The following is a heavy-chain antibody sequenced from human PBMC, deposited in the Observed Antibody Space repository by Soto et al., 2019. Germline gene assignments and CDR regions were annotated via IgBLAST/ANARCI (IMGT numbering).Heavy chain of an antibody. Sequence: SETLSLTCTIAGGSIIGSAWSCIRQPPGNGREWIGCIHDRVSYNSKSSLRSQLNRPCGPSSTKFSLKLRSVTDADRATYFCASISLPARGWGRWIHLYYDSWGRGAPVTVSS. CDR1: GGSIIGSA. D-gene: IGHD3-16*01. CDR3: ASISLPARGWGRWIHLYYDS. V-gene: IGHV4-59*12. J-gene: IGHJ4*02. CDR2: IHDRVSY.